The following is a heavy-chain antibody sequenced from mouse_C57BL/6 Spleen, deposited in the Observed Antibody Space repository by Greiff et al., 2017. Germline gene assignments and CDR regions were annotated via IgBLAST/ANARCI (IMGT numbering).Heavy chain of an antibody. V-gene: IGHV1-72*01. CDR3: AREGAIYYDYDPWFAY. CDR2: IDPNSGGT. J-gene: IGHJ3*01. Sequence: QVQLQQSGAELVKPGASVKLSCKASGYTFTSYWMHWVKQRPGRGLEWIGRIDPNSGGTKYNEKFKSKATLTVDKPSSTAYMQLSSLTSEDSAVYYCAREGAIYYDYDPWFAYWGQGTLVTVSA. D-gene: IGHD2-4*01. CDR1: GYTFTSYW.